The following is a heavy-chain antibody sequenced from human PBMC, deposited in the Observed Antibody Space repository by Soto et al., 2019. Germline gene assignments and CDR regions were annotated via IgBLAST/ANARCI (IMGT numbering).Heavy chain of an antibody. D-gene: IGHD3-3*01. V-gene: IGHV3-21*04. CDR2: ISSSSSYI. J-gene: IGHJ6*02. CDR1: GFTFSSYS. CDR3: AKDLFGVVFGMDV. Sequence: GGSLRLSCAASGFTFSSYSMNWVRQAPGKGLEWVSSISSSSSYIYYADSVKGRFTISRDNAKNSLYLQMNSLRAEDTAVYYCAKDLFGVVFGMDVWGQGTTVTVSS.